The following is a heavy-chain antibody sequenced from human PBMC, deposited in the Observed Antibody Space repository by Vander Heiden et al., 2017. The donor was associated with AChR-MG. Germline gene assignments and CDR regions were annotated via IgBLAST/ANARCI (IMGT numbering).Heavy chain of an antibody. CDR2: ISYDGSNK. Sequence: QVQLVESGGGVVQPGRSLRLSCAASGFTLSSYGMHWVRQAPGKGLEWVAVISYDGSNKYYADSVKGRFTISRDNSKNTLYLQMNSLRAEDTAVYYCAKRAAAGRGNYFDYWGQGTLVTVSS. CDR1: GFTLSSYG. J-gene: IGHJ4*02. V-gene: IGHV3-30*18. D-gene: IGHD6-13*01. CDR3: AKRAAAGRGNYFDY.